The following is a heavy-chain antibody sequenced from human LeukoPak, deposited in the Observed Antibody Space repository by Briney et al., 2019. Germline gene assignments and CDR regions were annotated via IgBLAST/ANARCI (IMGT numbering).Heavy chain of an antibody. D-gene: IGHD7-27*01. CDR2: MSPNSGNT. CDR1: GYTFTSYD. Sequence: VSVKVSCKASGYTFTSYDINWVRQATGQGLEWMGWMSPNSGNTGYAQKFQGRVTMTRDTFINTAYMELSSLRSEDTAVYYCARGPPNWGFDYWGPGTLVTVSS. V-gene: IGHV1-8*01. J-gene: IGHJ4*02. CDR3: ARGPPNWGFDY.